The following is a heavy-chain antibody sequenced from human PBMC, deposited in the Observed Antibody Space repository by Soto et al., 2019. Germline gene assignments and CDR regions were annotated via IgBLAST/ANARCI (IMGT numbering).Heavy chain of an antibody. CDR1: GFTFSNAW. CDR2: VKSKTHGGTT. Sequence: SGGSLRLSCAASGFTFSNAWINWVRQAPGKGLEWVGRVKSKTHGGTTDFAASVKGRFTISRDDSKNTLYLQMNSLKTEDTAVYYCTYIAAADYRGQRALVTVSS. D-gene: IGHD6-13*01. CDR3: TYIAAADY. J-gene: IGHJ4*02. V-gene: IGHV3-15*07.